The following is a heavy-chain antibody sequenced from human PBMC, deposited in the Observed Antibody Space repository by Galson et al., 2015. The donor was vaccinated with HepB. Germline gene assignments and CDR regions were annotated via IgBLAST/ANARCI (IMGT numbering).Heavy chain of an antibody. CDR3: ARDPPLGTPFDY. CDR2: ISGDSSYR. D-gene: IGHD7-27*01. CDR1: GFTFTSYN. Sequence: SLRLSCAASGFTFTSYNMIWVRQAPGKGLEWVSSISGDSSYRFYAESVRGRLTISRDNAKNSLYLQMNSLRAEDTAVYYCARDPPLGTPFDYWGQGTLVTVSS. J-gene: IGHJ4*02. V-gene: IGHV3-21*01.